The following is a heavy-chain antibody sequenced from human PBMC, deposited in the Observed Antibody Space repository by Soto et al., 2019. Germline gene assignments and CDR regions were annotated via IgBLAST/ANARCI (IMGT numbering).Heavy chain of an antibody. V-gene: IGHV4-4*02. J-gene: IGHJ6*02. D-gene: IGHD3-10*01. Sequence: SETLSLTCAVSGGSISSSNWWSWVRQPPGKGLEWIGEIYHSGSTNYNPSPKSRVTISVDKSKNQFSLKLSSVTAADTAVYYCARDLDHITMVRGVTYGMDVWGQGTTVTV. CDR1: GGSISSSNW. CDR2: IYHSGST. CDR3: ARDLDHITMVRGVTYGMDV.